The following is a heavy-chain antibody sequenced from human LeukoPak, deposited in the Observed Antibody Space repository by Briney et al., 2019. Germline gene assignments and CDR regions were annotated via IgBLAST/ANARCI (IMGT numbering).Heavy chain of an antibody. J-gene: IGHJ4*02. CDR2: LYYSGST. D-gene: IGHD3-9*01. CDR3: ARLSKGRYFDYIFDY. Sequence: SETLSLTCTVSGCSVSSTEFSWGWIRQPPGKGLQWVGNLYYSGSTSYHPSLNSRVTMSIDTSKNQFSLKMTSVTAADTAVYYCARLSKGRYFDYIFDYWGQGSLVTVSS. V-gene: IGHV4-39*01. CDR1: GCSVSSTEFS.